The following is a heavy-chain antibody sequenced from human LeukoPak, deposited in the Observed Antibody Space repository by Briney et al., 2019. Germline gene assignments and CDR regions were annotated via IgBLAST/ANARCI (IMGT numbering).Heavy chain of an antibody. CDR2: IYYSGNT. J-gene: IGHJ4*02. V-gene: IGHV4-59*08. D-gene: IGHD6-13*01. CDR1: GGSISSYY. Sequence: SETLSLTCTVSGGSISSYYWSWIRQPPGKGLEWIGCIYYSGNTNYNPSLKSRVTISVDTSKDQFSLKLSSVTAADTAVYYCARAGSNWYSFDYWGQGTLVTVSS. CDR3: ARAGSNWYSFDY.